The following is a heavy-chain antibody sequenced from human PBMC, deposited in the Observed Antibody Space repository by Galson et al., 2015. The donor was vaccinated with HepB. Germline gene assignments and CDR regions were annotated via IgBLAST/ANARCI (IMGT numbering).Heavy chain of an antibody. D-gene: IGHD6-13*01. Sequence: SVKVSCKASGGTFSSYAISWVRQAPGQGLEWMGRIIPILGIANYAQKFQGRVTITADKSTSTAYMELSSLRSEDTAVYYCASGPVAAAGTSWFDPWGQGTLVTVSS. CDR1: GGTFSSYA. CDR3: ASGPVAAAGTSWFDP. V-gene: IGHV1-69*04. CDR2: IIPILGIA. J-gene: IGHJ5*02.